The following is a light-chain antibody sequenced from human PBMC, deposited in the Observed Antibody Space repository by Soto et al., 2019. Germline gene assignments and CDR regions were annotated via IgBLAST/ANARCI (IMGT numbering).Light chain of an antibody. Sequence: EIVMTQSPATLSVSPVERATLSFRSSQSVSSNLAWFQQKPGQAPRLLIYGASTRDTGIPARFSGSGSGTEFTLTISSLQSEDFAVYHCQQYNKWPPTFGQGTKVDIK. V-gene: IGKV3-15*01. CDR2: GAS. J-gene: IGKJ1*01. CDR1: QSVSSN. CDR3: QQYNKWPPT.